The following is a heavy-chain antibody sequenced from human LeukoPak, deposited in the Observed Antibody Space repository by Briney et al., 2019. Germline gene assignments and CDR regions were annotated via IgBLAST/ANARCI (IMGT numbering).Heavy chain of an antibody. CDR1: GGTFSSYA. Sequence: SVKVSCKASGGTFSSYAISWVRQAPGQGLEWMGGIIPIFGTANYAQKFQGRVTITADESTSTAYMELSSLRSEDTAVYYCARAGIAAAGTRGYSYGFDYWGQGTLVTVSS. CDR3: ARAGIAAAGTRGYSYGFDY. J-gene: IGHJ4*02. D-gene: IGHD6-13*01. V-gene: IGHV1-69*13. CDR2: IIPIFGTA.